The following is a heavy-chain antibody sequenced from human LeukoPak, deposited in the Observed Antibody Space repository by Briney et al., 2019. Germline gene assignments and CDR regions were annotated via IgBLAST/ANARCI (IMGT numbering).Heavy chain of an antibody. D-gene: IGHD3-3*01. V-gene: IGHV3-23*01. J-gene: IGHJ4*02. Sequence: PGGSLRLSCAASGFTFSSYAMSWVRLAPGKGLEWVSSISGSGDSTYYADSVKGRFTISRDNSKNTLYLQMNSLRAEDTAVYYCAKENRKGITIFGVVIMSYYFDYWGQGTLVTVSS. CDR2: ISGSGDST. CDR3: AKENRKGITIFGVVIMSYYFDY. CDR1: GFTFSSYA.